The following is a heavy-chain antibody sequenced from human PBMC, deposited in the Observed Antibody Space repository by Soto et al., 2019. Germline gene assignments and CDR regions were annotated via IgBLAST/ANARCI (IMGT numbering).Heavy chain of an antibody. CDR2: IKTDGTYA. V-gene: IGHV3-74*01. D-gene: IGHD3-22*01. Sequence: EVQLVESGGDLVQPGGSLRLSCAASGFTFSTYWMHWVRQAPGKGLLWVSRIKTDGTYATYADSVKGRFTISRDNAKNTLYLQMNSLRVEDAAVYYCAAGGSGYYANWGQGTGVTVSS. CDR3: AAGGSGYYAN. CDR1: GFTFSTYW. J-gene: IGHJ4*02.